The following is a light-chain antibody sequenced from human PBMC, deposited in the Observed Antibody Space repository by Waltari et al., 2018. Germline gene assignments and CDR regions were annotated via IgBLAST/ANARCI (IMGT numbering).Light chain of an antibody. J-gene: IGKJ5*01. Sequence: EILMTQSPVTLSVSPGERATLSCRASQSITSNLAWYQQKPGQALRLLIYDASTMAPSTPARFRGSGSGTEFTLTISSLQSEDYAVYYCQQYNHWPPITFGQGTRLEIK. CDR2: DAS. CDR1: QSITSN. CDR3: QQYNHWPPIT. V-gene: IGKV3-15*01.